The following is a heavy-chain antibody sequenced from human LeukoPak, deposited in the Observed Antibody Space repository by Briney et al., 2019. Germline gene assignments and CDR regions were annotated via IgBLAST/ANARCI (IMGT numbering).Heavy chain of an antibody. D-gene: IGHD6-6*01. V-gene: IGHV1-2*02. CDR2: INPNSGGT. CDR3: ARVEAARGGEDFDY. Sequence: ASVKVSCKASGYTFTGYYMHWVRQAPAQGLEWMGWINPNSGGTNYAQKFQGRVTMTRDTSISTAYMELSRLRSDDTAVYYCARVEAARGGEDFDYWGQGTLVTVSS. CDR1: GYTFTGYY. J-gene: IGHJ4*02.